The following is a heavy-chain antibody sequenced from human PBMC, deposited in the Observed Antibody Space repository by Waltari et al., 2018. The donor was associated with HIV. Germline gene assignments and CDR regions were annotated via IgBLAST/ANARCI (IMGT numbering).Heavy chain of an antibody. CDR3: ASTDTSILKVPWYGMDV. CDR2: ISSGGENT. J-gene: IGHJ6*02. V-gene: IGHV3-23*01. Sequence: EVQLLESGGGLVQPGGSLRLSCAASEFSFSSCAMSWVRQAPGKRLEWVSTISSGGENTYYADSVKGRFTVSRDNSKNMVFLQMNSLRAEDTAVYYCASTDTSILKVPWYGMDVWGQGTTVTVSS. CDR1: EFSFSSCA. D-gene: IGHD2-2*01.